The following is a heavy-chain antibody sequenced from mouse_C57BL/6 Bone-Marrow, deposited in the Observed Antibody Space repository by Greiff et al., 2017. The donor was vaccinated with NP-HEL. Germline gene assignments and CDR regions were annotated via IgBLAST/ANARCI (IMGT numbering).Heavy chain of an antibody. J-gene: IGHJ4*01. Sequence: GGGLVQPKGSLKLSCAASGFSFNTYAMNWVRQAPGKGLEWVARIRSKSNNYATYYADSVKDRFTISRDDSESMLYLQMNNLKTEDTAMYYCVRESGNSYAMDYWGKGTSVTVSS. CDR2: IRSKSNNYAT. CDR1: GFSFNTYA. D-gene: IGHD1-3*01. CDR3: VRESGNSYAMDY. V-gene: IGHV10-1*01.